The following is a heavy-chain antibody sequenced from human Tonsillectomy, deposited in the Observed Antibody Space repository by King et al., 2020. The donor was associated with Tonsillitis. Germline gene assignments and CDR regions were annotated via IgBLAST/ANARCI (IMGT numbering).Heavy chain of an antibody. D-gene: IGHD5-24*01. CDR1: GFTFTSSA. Sequence: VQLVESGGGLVQPGGSLRLSCAASGFTFTSSAMNWVRQVPGKGLEWVSGISVSSGRTSYADSVKGRFTISRDNSKNRLFLQMDNLRVEDTALYYCAKRSRDGHKSPVDDWGQGTQVRVSS. CDR2: ISVSSGRT. V-gene: IGHV3-23*04. J-gene: IGHJ4*02. CDR3: AKRSRDGHKSPVDD.